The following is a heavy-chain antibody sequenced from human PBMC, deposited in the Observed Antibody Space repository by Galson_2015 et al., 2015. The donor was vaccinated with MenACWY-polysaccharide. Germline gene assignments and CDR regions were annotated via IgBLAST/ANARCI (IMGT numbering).Heavy chain of an antibody. CDR3: ARDPVDGSGHFDY. Sequence: SLRLSCAASGFTFCSYWMHWVRQVPGKGLMWVSRIKGDGSSIIYADSVKGRFTISRDNTKNTVWLQMNSLRVEDTAVYYCARDPVDGSGHFDYWGQGTLVTVSS. D-gene: IGHD6-19*01. V-gene: IGHV3-74*01. CDR2: IKGDGSSI. J-gene: IGHJ4*02. CDR1: GFTFCSYW.